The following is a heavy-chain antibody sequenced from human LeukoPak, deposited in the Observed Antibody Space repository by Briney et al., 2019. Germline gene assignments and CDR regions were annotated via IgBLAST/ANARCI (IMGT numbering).Heavy chain of an antibody. CDR1: GFTFSSYS. J-gene: IGHJ3*02. Sequence: GGSLRLSCAASGFTFSSYSMNWVRQAPGKGLEWVSSISSSSSYIYYADSVKGRFTISRDNAKNSLYLQMNSLRAEDTAMYYCARDVFGVVIIWAHDAFDIWGQGTMVTVSS. CDR2: ISSSSSYI. CDR3: ARDVFGVVIIWAHDAFDI. V-gene: IGHV3-21*01. D-gene: IGHD3-3*01.